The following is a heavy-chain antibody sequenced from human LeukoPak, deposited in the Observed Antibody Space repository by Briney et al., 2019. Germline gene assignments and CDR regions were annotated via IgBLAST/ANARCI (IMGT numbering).Heavy chain of an antibody. J-gene: IGHJ6*02. CDR1: GFTFSSYS. CDR2: ISSSIIYI. V-gene: IGHV3-21*01. Sequence: GGSLRLSCAASGFTFSSYSMNWVRQAPGKGLEWVSFISSSIIYIYYADSVKGRFTISRDNSKNTLYLQMNSLRAEDTAVYYCARDLGEWVTYYDFWSGPRIGDYYGMDVWGQGTTVTVSS. CDR3: ARDLGEWVTYYDFWSGPRIGDYYGMDV. D-gene: IGHD3-3*01.